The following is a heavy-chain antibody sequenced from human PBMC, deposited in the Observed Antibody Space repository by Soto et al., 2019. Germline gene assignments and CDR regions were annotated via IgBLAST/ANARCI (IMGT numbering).Heavy chain of an antibody. D-gene: IGHD3-22*01. CDR1: GFTFNTYA. Sequence: QVQLVESGGGVVQPGKSLRLSCSASGFTFNTYAMHWVRQAPGKGLEWVASISYDGSTKYYAGSVKGRFTISRDNSKNTLYLQMNSLRPEDTAVYYCARVSRAMILVFITVSFDLWGQGTLVTVSS. CDR3: ARVSRAMILVFITVSFDL. V-gene: IGHV3-30-3*01. CDR2: ISYDGSTK. J-gene: IGHJ4*02.